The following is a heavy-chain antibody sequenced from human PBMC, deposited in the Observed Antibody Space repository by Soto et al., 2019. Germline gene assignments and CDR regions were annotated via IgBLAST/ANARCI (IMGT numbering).Heavy chain of an antibody. CDR2: IIPVFGTT. CDR1: GDSFGSYA. CDR3: AREPFGRFDP. Sequence: QMQLVQSGPEVKKPGSSVKVSCKASGDSFGSYAVSWVRQAPGQGLEWMGAIIPVFGTTNYTQQFQGRVTITADDSTATAYMELSSLRSDDTAVYYGAREPFGRFDPWGQGTLVTVSS. J-gene: IGHJ5*02. V-gene: IGHV1-69*01. D-gene: IGHD3-10*01.